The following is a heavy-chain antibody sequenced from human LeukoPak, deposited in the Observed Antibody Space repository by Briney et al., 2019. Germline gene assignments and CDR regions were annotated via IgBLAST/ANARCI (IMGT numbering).Heavy chain of an antibody. CDR3: ARVDSGRPRDGFDI. J-gene: IGHJ3*02. CDR1: RYTFTNYY. Sequence: ASVKVSCKASRYTFTNYYMYWVRQAPGQGLEWLGVINPSGGSTDYAQKFQGRVTMTRDTSTSTVYMELSSLRSEDTAVYYCARVDSGRPRDGFDIWGQGTMVTASS. CDR2: INPSGGST. D-gene: IGHD6-19*01. V-gene: IGHV1-46*01.